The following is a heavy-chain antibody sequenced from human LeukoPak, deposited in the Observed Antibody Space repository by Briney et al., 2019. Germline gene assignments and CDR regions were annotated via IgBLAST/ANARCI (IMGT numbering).Heavy chain of an antibody. Sequence: GGSLRLSCAASGFTFSGYWMYWFRQAPGKGLAWVSRINGDGSATNYAGSMKGRFTISRDNAKNIVYLQMNSLRDDDTAVYYCARDLNWGQADYWGQGTLVTVSS. CDR3: ARDLNWGQADY. J-gene: IGHJ4*02. CDR1: GFTFSGYW. CDR2: INGDGSAT. D-gene: IGHD7-27*01. V-gene: IGHV3-74*01.